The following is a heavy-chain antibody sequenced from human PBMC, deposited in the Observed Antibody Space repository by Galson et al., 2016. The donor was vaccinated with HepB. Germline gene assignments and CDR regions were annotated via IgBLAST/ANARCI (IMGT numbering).Heavy chain of an antibody. CDR3: AGEVAAAGEYYFDY. Sequence: SLRLSCAASGFTVSSNYMSWVRQAPGKGLEWVSVIYSGGSTYYADSVKGRFTISRDNSKNTLYLQMNSLRAEDTAVYYCAGEVAAAGEYYFDYWGQGTLVTVSS. CDR2: IYSGGST. D-gene: IGHD6-13*01. V-gene: IGHV3-53*01. J-gene: IGHJ4*02. CDR1: GFTVSSNY.